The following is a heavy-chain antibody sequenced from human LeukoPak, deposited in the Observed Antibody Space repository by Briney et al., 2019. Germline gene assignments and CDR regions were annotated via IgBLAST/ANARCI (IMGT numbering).Heavy chain of an antibody. Sequence: SQTLPLTCTVSGASITGGSYYWTWIRQPAGKGLEWIGRIYTSGVTTYNPSLKSRVTISLDMSKNQISPNLNSVTAADTAVYYCARGLWDNGDRFEYWGPGTLVTVSS. CDR2: IYTSGVT. J-gene: IGHJ4*02. V-gene: IGHV4-61*02. CDR3: ARGLWDNGDRFEY. CDR1: GASITGGSYY. D-gene: IGHD4-17*01.